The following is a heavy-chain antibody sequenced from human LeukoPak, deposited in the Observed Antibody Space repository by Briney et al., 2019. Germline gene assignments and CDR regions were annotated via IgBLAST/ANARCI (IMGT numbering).Heavy chain of an antibody. Sequence: ASVKVSCKASGYTFTSYGISWVRQAPGQGLEWMGWISAYNGNTNYAQKLQGRVTMTTDTSTSTAYMELRSLRSDDTAVYYCARDPHLRFQRQGYFDYWGQGTLVTVSS. J-gene: IGHJ4*02. V-gene: IGHV1-18*01. CDR1: GYTFTSYG. CDR2: ISAYNGNT. CDR3: ARDPHLRFQRQGYFDY. D-gene: IGHD3-3*01.